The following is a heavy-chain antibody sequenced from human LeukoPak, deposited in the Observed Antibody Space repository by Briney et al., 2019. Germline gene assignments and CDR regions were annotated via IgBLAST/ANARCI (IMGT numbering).Heavy chain of an antibody. CDR3: ARWEGRGAYFDY. CDR1: GGSISSSSYY. CDR2: IYYSGST. J-gene: IGHJ4*02. Sequence: PSETLSLTCTVSGGSISSSSYYWGWIRQPPGKGLEWIGNIYYSGSTYYKSSLKSRVTISVDTSKNQFSLKLSSVTAADTAVYYCARWEGRGAYFDYWGQGTLVTVSS. D-gene: IGHD3-10*01. V-gene: IGHV4-39*07.